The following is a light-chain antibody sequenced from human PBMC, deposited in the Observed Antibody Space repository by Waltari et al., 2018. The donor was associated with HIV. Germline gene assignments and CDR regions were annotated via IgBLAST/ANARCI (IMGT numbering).Light chain of an antibody. J-gene: IGKJ1*01. V-gene: IGKV1-8*01. CDR3: QQYYDYPRT. CDR1: QDVSTY. Sequence: AIRMTQSPSSFSASTGDKVTITCRASQDVSTYLAWYQQKPVKAPKLLIYTASTLQSGVPSRFSGSGSGTDFTLTINCLQREDFATYYCQQYYDYPRTFGQGTKVEIK. CDR2: TAS.